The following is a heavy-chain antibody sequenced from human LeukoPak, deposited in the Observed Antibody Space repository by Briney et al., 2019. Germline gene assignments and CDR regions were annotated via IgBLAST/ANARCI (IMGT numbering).Heavy chain of an antibody. J-gene: IGHJ4*02. CDR1: GLTFSSYG. Sequence: GGTLRLSCAASGLTFSSYGMSWVRQAPGRGLEWVSAISTTGGTTYYADSVRGRFTISRDNSRNTLYLQMNSLRAEDTAVYYCAKDVGTMVRGVTHADYWGQGTLVTVSS. V-gene: IGHV3-23*01. CDR2: ISTTGGTT. D-gene: IGHD3-10*01. CDR3: AKDVGTMVRGVTHADY.